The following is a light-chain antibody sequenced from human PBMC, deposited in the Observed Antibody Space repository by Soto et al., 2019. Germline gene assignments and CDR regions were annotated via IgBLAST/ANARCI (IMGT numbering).Light chain of an antibody. CDR2: KAS. J-gene: IGKJ5*01. CDR1: QTISSW. Sequence: DIQMTQSPSTLSGSVGDRVTIPCRASQTISSWLAWYQQKPGKAPKLLIYKASTLKSGVPSRVSGSGSGTEFTLTISSLQLEDSATYYCQQSYQTPLTFGQGTRLEIK. V-gene: IGKV1-5*03. CDR3: QQSYQTPLT.